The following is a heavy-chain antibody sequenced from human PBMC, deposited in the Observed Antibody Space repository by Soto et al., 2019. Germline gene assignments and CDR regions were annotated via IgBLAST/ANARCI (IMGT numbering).Heavy chain of an antibody. J-gene: IGHJ3*02. Sequence: ASVKVSCKASGYTFTSYAMHWVRQAPGQRLEWMGWINAGNGNTKYSQKFQGRVTITRDTSASTAYMELSSLRSEDTAVYYCARESGVLRDFDIWGQGTMVTVSS. D-gene: IGHD3-10*01. CDR2: INAGNGNT. CDR3: ARESGVLRDFDI. CDR1: GYTFTSYA. V-gene: IGHV1-3*01.